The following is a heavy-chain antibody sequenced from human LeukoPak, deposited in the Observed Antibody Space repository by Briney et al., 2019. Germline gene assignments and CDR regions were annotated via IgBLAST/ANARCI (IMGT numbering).Heavy chain of an antibody. CDR2: IYYSGST. CDR3: ARVDYYGSGGSFDY. CDR1: GGSISSYY. V-gene: IGHV4-59*01. D-gene: IGHD3-10*01. J-gene: IGHJ4*02. Sequence: PSETLSLTCTVSGGSISSYYWSWIRQPPGKGLEWIGYIYYSGSTNYNPSLKSRVTISVDTSRNQFSLKLSSVTAADTAVYYCARVDYYGSGGSFDYWGQGTLVTVSS.